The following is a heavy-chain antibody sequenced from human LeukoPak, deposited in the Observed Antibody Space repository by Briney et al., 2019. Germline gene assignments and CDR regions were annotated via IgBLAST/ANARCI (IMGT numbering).Heavy chain of an antibody. V-gene: IGHV3-74*01. D-gene: IGHD2-15*01. CDR3: ARAPLYCSGGSCYSRPINWFDP. CDR2: ISSDGGST. J-gene: IGHJ5*02. CDR1: GFTFSSYW. Sequence: GRSLRLSCSASGFTFSSYWMHWVRQAPGKGLVWVSRISSDGGSTSYADSVKGRFTVSRDNAENTLYLQMNSLRAEDTAVYYCARAPLYCSGGSCYSRPINWFDPWGQGTLVTVSS.